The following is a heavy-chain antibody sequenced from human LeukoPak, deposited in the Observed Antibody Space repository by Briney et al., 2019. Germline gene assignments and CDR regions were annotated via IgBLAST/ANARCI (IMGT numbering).Heavy chain of an antibody. V-gene: IGHV3-30*02. Sequence: GGSLRLSCGASGFTFSTHDMHWVRQAPGKGLEWVAFIRYDGSHEYYADSVKGRFTISRDNSKNTLYLQMGSLRAEDMAVYYCARVSGSYDYWGQGTLVTVSS. CDR1: GFTFSTHD. J-gene: IGHJ4*02. CDR2: IRYDGSHE. D-gene: IGHD1-26*01. CDR3: ARVSGSYDY.